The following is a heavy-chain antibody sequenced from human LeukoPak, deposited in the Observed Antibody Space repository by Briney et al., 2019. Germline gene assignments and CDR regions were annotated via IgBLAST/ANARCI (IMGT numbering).Heavy chain of an antibody. CDR3: ARAQSCSDGSCYGDY. V-gene: IGHV3-53*01. CDR1: GFTVSSSY. CDR2: TYCGGET. Sequence: PGGSLRLSCAASGFTVSSSYMSWARQAPGKGLEWVSVTYCGGETYYADSVKGRFSISRDNFKNTLYLQMSDLRAEDTAVYYCARAQSCSDGSCYGDYWGQGTLVTVSS. D-gene: IGHD2-15*01. J-gene: IGHJ4*02.